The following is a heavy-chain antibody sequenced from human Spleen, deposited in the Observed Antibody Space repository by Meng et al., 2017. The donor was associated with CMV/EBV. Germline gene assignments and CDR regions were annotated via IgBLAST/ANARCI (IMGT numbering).Heavy chain of an antibody. D-gene: IGHD2-2*01. CDR2: ISPYNGNT. J-gene: IGHJ5*02. V-gene: IGHV1-18*01. CDR3: ARGAAISTVGWFDP. CDR1: CYTFTSYG. Sequence: GQLVTVGAGVKNPGVSVTVSCKASCYTFTSYGISGVRQAPGQGLEWMGWISPYNGNTNYAQKLQGRVTMTTDTSTSTAYMELRSLRSDDTAVYYCARGAAISTVGWFDPWGQGTLVTVSS.